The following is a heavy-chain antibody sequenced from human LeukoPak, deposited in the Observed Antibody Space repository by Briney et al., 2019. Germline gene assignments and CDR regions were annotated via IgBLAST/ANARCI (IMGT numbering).Heavy chain of an antibody. J-gene: IGHJ6*03. D-gene: IGHD2-2*01. Sequence: GGSLRLSCTASGFTFGDYAMSWVRQAPGKGLEWVGFIRSKAYGGTTEHAASVKGRFTISRDDSKSITYLQMNSLKTEDTAVYYCTRGGGVAVVPASARNYYYMDVWGKGTTVTVSS. CDR1: GFTFGDYA. CDR3: TRGGGVAVVPASARNYYYMDV. CDR2: IRSKAYGGTT. V-gene: IGHV3-49*04.